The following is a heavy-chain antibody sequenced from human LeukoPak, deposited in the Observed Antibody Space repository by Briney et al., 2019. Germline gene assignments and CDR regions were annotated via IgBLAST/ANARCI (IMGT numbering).Heavy chain of an antibody. CDR1: GGTFSSYA. V-gene: IGHV1-69*04. J-gene: IGHJ4*02. CDR3: ARDLSSSWNEVGY. CDR2: IIPILGIA. D-gene: IGHD6-13*01. Sequence: SVKVSCKASGGTFSSYAISWVRQAPGQGLEWMGRIIPILGIANYAQKFQGRVTITADKSTSTAYMELSSLRSEDTAVYYCARDLSSSWNEVGYWGQGTLVTVSS.